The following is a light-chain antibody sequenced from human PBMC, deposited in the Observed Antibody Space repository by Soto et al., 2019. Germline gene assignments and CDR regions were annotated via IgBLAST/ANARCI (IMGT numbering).Light chain of an antibody. J-gene: IGKJ1*01. Sequence: EIVMTQSPATLSVSPGERATLSCRASPSVSSNLAWYQQKPGQAPRLLIYGASTRATGIPARFSGSGSGTEFTLTINSLQSEDFAVFYCQQYDNWMWTFGQGTKVDTK. CDR3: QQYDNWMWT. CDR1: PSVSSN. CDR2: GAS. V-gene: IGKV3-15*01.